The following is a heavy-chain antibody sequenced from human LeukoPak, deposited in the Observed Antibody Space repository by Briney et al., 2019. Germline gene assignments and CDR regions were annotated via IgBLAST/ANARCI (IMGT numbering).Heavy chain of an antibody. D-gene: IGHD3-9*01. CDR1: GFTFSSYG. J-gene: IGHJ4*02. CDR3: AKSGPKFDWLLFG. Sequence: PGGSLRLSCAASGFTFSSYGMHWVRQAPGKGLEWVAVISYDGSNKYYADSVKGRFTISRDNSKNTLYLQMNSLRAEDTAVYYCAKSGPKFDWLLFGWGQGTLVTVSS. CDR2: ISYDGSNK. V-gene: IGHV3-30*18.